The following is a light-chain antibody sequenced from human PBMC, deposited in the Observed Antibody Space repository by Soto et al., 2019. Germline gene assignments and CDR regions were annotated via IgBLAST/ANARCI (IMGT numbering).Light chain of an antibody. Sequence: GDRVTITCRASQGIVADLGWHQHRPGKAPKRLIYRTSNLQSGVPSRFSGSGSGTEFTLTISSLQPEDVATYYCLQNNSFPLTFGQGTKLEI. J-gene: IGKJ2*01. CDR1: QGIVAD. V-gene: IGKV1-17*01. CDR2: RTS. CDR3: LQNNSFPLT.